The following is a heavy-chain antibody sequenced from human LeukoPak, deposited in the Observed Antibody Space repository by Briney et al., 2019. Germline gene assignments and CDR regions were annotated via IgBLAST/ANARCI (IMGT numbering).Heavy chain of an antibody. CDR2: INPNSGGT. V-gene: IGHV1-2*02. Sequence: ASVKVSCKASGYTFTGYYMHWVRQAPGQGLEWMGWINPNSGGTNYAQKFQGRVTMTRDMSTSTVYMELSSLRSEDTAVYYCALGQLVPREQYFQHWGQGTLVTVSS. D-gene: IGHD6-13*01. CDR3: ALGQLVPREQYFQH. CDR1: GYTFTGYY. J-gene: IGHJ1*01.